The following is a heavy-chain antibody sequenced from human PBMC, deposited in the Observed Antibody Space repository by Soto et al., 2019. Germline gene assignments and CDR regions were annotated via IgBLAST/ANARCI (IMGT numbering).Heavy chain of an antibody. CDR1: GFTFSSYS. CDR2: ISSSSSTI. CDR3: ASTPYGSGTSYYYYGMDV. J-gene: IGHJ6*02. D-gene: IGHD3-10*01. Sequence: EVQLVESGGGLVQPGGSLRLSCAASGFTFSSYSMNWVRQAPGKGLEWVSYISSSSSTIYYADSVKGRFTISRDNAKNSLYLHMNSLRAEDTAVYYCASTPYGSGTSYYYYGMDVWGPGTTVTVSS. V-gene: IGHV3-48*01.